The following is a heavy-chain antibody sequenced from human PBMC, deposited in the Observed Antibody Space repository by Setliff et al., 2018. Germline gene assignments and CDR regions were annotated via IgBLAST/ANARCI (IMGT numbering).Heavy chain of an antibody. J-gene: IGHJ5*02. CDR1: GFTFSSYS. D-gene: IGHD5-12*01. CDR2: ISSSSSYI. V-gene: IGHV3-21*01. Sequence: GGSLDLSGAASGFTFSSYSMNWVRQAPGKGLEWVSSISSSSSYIYYADSVKGRFTISRDNAKNSLYLQMNSLRAEDTAVYYCARAPSTRGYSGYDSWGQGTLVTVSS. CDR3: ARAPSTRGYSGYDS.